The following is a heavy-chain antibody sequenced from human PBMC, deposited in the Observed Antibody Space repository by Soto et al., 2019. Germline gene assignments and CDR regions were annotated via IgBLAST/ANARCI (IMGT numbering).Heavy chain of an antibody. CDR2: INHSGST. D-gene: IGHD3-22*01. J-gene: IGHJ6*02. CDR3: ARIGRLNYYDSSGYYPRAYYYYGMDV. CDR1: GGAFRGYY. Sequence: SETLSLTCAVYGGAFRGYYWSWIRQPPGKGLEWIGEINHSGSTNYNPSLKSRVTISVDTSKNQFSLKLSSVTAADTAVYYCARIGRLNYYDSSGYYPRAYYYYGMDVWGQGTTVTVS. V-gene: IGHV4-34*01.